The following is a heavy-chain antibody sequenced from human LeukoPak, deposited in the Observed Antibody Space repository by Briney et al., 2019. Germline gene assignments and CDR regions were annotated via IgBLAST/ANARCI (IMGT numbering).Heavy chain of an antibody. CDR1: GYSFTSNW. CDR3: ARRPGYCSGGRCWVLDY. V-gene: IGHV5-51*01. J-gene: IGHJ4*02. CDR2: IYPGDSDT. D-gene: IGHD2-15*01. Sequence: GESLKISCKASGYSFTSNWIGWVRQMPGKGLEWMGIIYPGDSDTRYSPSFQGQVTISADKSINTAYLQWSSLKASDTAMYYCARRPGYCSGGRCWVLDYWGQGTLVTVPS.